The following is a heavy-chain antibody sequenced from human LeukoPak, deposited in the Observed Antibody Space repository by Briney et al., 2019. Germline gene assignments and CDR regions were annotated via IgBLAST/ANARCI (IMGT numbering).Heavy chain of an antibody. Sequence: SETLSLTCAVYGGSFSGYYWSRIRQPPGKGLEWIGEINHSGSTNYNPSLKSRVTISVDTSKNQFSLKLSSVTAADTAVYYCARGDPDYGDYGVDYWGQGTLVTVSS. CDR1: GGSFSGYY. CDR3: ARGDPDYGDYGVDY. J-gene: IGHJ4*02. V-gene: IGHV4-34*01. CDR2: INHSGST. D-gene: IGHD4-17*01.